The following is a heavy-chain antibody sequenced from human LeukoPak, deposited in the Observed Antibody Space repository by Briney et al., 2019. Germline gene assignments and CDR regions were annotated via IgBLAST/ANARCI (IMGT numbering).Heavy chain of an antibody. V-gene: IGHV4-31*03. CDR1: GASFNTGDYY. CDR3: ARGAPPDS. CDR2: IYNSGST. Sequence: PSETLSLTCIVSGASFNTGDYYWNWIRQHPGTGLEWIGYIYNSGSTYYNPSLKSRVTISVDTSKNHFSLRLTSVTAADSAVYYCARGAPPDSWGQGTLVTVSS. J-gene: IGHJ4*02.